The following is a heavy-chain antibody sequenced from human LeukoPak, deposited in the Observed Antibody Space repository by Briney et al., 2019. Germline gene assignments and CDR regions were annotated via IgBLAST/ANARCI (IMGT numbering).Heavy chain of an antibody. V-gene: IGHV4-39*07. CDR3: ARDVSGPNGI. D-gene: IGHD2-15*01. CDR2: IYYSGST. CDR1: GGSISSSSYY. Sequence: PSETLSLTCTVSGGSISSSSYYWGWIRQPPGKGLEWIGSIYYSGSTYYNPSLKSRVTMSVDTSKNQFSLKLSSVTAADTAVYYCARDVSGPNGIWGQGILVTVSS. J-gene: IGHJ4*02.